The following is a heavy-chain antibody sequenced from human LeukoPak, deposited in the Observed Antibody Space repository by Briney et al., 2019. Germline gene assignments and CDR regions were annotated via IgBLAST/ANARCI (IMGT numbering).Heavy chain of an antibody. J-gene: IGHJ5*01. Sequence: GGSLRLSCAASGWMHWVRQPPGKGLVWISGINTEGTNTYYADSVKGRFTVSRDNGKRSLYLHMNSLRDEDTAMYYCARGESSYCSGGCYFVSWGQGTLVTISS. V-gene: IGHV3-74*01. CDR3: ARGESSYCSGGCYFVS. CDR1: GW. D-gene: IGHD2-21*02. CDR2: INTEGTNT.